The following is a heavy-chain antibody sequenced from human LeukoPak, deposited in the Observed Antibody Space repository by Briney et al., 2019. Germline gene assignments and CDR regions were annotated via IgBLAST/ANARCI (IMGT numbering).Heavy chain of an antibody. V-gene: IGHV1-69*13. CDR2: IIPIFGTA. CDR3: ATSPMTGPYYFDY. Sequence: SVKVSCKASGGTFSSYAISWVRQAPGQGLEWMGGIIPIFGTANYAQKFQGRVTITADESTSTAYMELSSLRSEDTAVYYCATSPMTGPYYFDYWGQGTLVSVSS. J-gene: IGHJ4*02. D-gene: IGHD3-9*01. CDR1: GGTFSSYA.